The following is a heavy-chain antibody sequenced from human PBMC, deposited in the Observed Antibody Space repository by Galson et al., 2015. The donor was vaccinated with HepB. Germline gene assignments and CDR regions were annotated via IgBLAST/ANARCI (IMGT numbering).Heavy chain of an antibody. Sequence: SLRLSCAASGFTFSSYAMHWVRQAPGKGLEWVAVISYDGSNKYYADSVKGRFTISRDNSKNTLYLQMNSLRAEDTAVYYCARDRATYYDILTGLDVWGQGTTVTVSS. CDR2: ISYDGSNK. D-gene: IGHD3-9*01. V-gene: IGHV3-30-3*01. J-gene: IGHJ6*02. CDR3: ARDRATYYDILTGLDV. CDR1: GFTFSSYA.